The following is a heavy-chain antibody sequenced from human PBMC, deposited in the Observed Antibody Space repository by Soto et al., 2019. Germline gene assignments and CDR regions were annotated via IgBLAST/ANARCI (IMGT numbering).Heavy chain of an antibody. CDR2: ISNSSSTI. V-gene: IGHV3-48*02. Sequence: GGSLRLSCAASGFTFSSYSMNWVRQAPGKGLEWVSYISNSSSTIYYADSVKGRFTISRDNAKNSLYLQMNSLRDEDTAVYYCARDRGYSYGFPMDVWGQGTTVTVSS. D-gene: IGHD5-18*01. CDR1: GFTFSSYS. J-gene: IGHJ6*02. CDR3: ARDRGYSYGFPMDV.